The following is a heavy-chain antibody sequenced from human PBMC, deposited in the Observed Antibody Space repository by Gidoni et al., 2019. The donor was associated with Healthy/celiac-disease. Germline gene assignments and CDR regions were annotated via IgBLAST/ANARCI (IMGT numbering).Heavy chain of an antibody. V-gene: IGHV3-21*01. J-gene: IGHJ4*02. D-gene: IGHD3-22*01. CDR3: ARETYYDSSGYDY. CDR2: ISSSSSYI. Sequence: WVRQAPGKGLEWVSSISSSSSYIYYADSVKGRFTIFRDNAKNSLYLQMNSLRAEDTAVYYCARETYYDSSGYDYWGQGTLVTVSS.